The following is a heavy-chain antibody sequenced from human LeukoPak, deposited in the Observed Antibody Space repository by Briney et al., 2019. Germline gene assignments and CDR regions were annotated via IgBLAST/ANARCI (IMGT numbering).Heavy chain of an antibody. CDR3: ARAFDTSWDYYYMDV. CDR2: ISGSGGST. V-gene: IGHV3-23*01. CDR1: GFTFSSYA. J-gene: IGHJ6*03. Sequence: GGSLRLSCAASGFTFSSYAMSWVRQAPGKGLEWVSAISGSGGSTYYADSVKGRFTISRGDAKNSLYLQMNSLRAEDTAVYYCARAFDTSWDYYYMDVWGKGTTVTVSS. D-gene: IGHD2-2*01.